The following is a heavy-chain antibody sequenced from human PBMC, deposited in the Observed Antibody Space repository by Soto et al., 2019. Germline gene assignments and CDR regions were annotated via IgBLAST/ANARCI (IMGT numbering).Heavy chain of an antibody. Sequence: SQTLSLTCVISGDSVSSNSAAWNWIRQSPSRGLEWLGRTYYRSKWYNDYAVSVKSRITINPDTSKNQFSLQLNSVTPEDTAVYYCARDPLGYSSGWDLYGMDVWGQGTTVTVSS. D-gene: IGHD6-19*01. CDR1: GDSVSSNSAA. J-gene: IGHJ6*02. V-gene: IGHV6-1*01. CDR2: TYYRSKWYN. CDR3: ARDPLGYSSGWDLYGMDV.